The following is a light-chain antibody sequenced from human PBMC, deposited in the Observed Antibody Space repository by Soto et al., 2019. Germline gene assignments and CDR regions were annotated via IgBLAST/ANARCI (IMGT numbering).Light chain of an antibody. J-gene: IGKJ3*01. Sequence: DIQMTPYPSSLSASVGDRFTITCRASQSVISYLNWYQQKQGRAPKLLIFAASSLQSGVPSRFSGSGSGTDFTLTISSLQPEDFATYFCLQTYSTPFSFGPGTKVDIK. V-gene: IGKV1-39*01. CDR3: LQTYSTPFS. CDR1: QSVISY. CDR2: AAS.